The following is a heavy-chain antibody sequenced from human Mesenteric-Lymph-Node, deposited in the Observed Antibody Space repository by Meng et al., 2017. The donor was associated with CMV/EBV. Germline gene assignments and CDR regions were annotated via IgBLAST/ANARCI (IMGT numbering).Heavy chain of an antibody. J-gene: IGHJ3*02. CDR3: ARLGDNFWSGPDAFDI. V-gene: IGHV3-23*01. CDR1: GFTFSTYS. D-gene: IGHD3-3*01. CDR2: ISGSGDRT. Sequence: GESLKISCATSGFTFSTYSLNWVRQAPGKGLEWVSSISGSGDRTYYADSVKGRFTIARDNSKNTLYLQMNSLRAEDTAVYYCARLGDNFWSGPDAFDIWGQGTMVTVSS.